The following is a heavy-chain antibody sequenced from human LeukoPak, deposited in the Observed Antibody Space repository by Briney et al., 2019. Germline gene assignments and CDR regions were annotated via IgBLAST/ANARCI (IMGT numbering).Heavy chain of an antibody. CDR1: GYTFTSYA. J-gene: IGHJ5*02. Sequence: ASVKVSCKASGYTFTSYAMYWVRQAPGQRLEWMGWISAYNGNTNYAQKLQGRVTMTTDTSTSTAYMELRSLRSDDTAVYYCARCVHLLEGFDPWGQGTLVTVSS. CDR3: ARCVHLLEGFDP. CDR2: ISAYNGNT. V-gene: IGHV1-18*01.